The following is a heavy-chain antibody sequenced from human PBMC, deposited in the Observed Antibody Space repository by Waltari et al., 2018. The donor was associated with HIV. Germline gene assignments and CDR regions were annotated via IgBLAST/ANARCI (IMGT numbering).Heavy chain of an antibody. Sequence: VQLQESGTGLVKPSETLSLTCTVYGGSISSYYWSWIRQPPGKGLEWIGYIYYSGSTNYNPSLKSRVTISVDTSKNQFSLKLSSVTAADTAVYYCAREGIYYDSSGYYGAFDIWGQGTMVTVSS. CDR3: AREGIYYDSSGYYGAFDI. CDR1: GGSISSYY. V-gene: IGHV4-59*01. J-gene: IGHJ3*02. CDR2: IYYSGST. D-gene: IGHD3-22*01.